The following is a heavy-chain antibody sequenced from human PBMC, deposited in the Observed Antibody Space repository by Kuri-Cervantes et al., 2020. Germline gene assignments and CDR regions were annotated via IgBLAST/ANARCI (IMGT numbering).Heavy chain of an antibody. D-gene: IGHD4-17*01. V-gene: IGHV3-74*01. CDR3: AKIESSHGDAQYYFDY. CDR1: GFTFSNYW. J-gene: IGHJ4*02. Sequence: GESLKISCAASGFTFSNYWMHWVRQAPGKGLVWVSRINTDGTTTNYADSVKGRFTISRDNAKNSLYLQMNSLRAEDTAVYYCAKIESSHGDAQYYFDYWGQGTLVTVSS. CDR2: INTDGTTT.